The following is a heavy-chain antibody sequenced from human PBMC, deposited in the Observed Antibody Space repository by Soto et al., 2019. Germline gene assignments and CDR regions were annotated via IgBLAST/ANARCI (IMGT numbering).Heavy chain of an antibody. D-gene: IGHD2-2*01. Sequence: GGSLRLPFAAPGITLTSYSMNWGPHAPGEGLEWVSYISSSSSTIYYADSVKGRFTISRDNAKNSLYLQMNSLRAEDTAVYYCAREYCSSTSCLNWFDPWGEGTLVTVPS. J-gene: IGHJ5*02. V-gene: IGHV3-48*01. CDR3: AREYCSSTSCLNWFDP. CDR2: ISSSSSTI. CDR1: GITLTSYS.